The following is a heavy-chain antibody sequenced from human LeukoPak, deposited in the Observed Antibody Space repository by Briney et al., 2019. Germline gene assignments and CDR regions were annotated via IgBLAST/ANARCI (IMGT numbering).Heavy chain of an antibody. CDR2: ISGSGDNT. J-gene: IGHJ4*02. CDR1: GFTFSSYA. D-gene: IGHD2-15*01. CDR3: AKQLGYCSDGSCYFPY. Sequence: GGSLRLSCAASGFTFSSYAMSWVRQAPGKGLEWVSGISGSGDNTYYADSVKGRFTISRDNSKSTLCLQMNSLRAEDTAVYYCAKQLGYCSDGSCYFPYWGQGTLVTVSS. V-gene: IGHV3-23*01.